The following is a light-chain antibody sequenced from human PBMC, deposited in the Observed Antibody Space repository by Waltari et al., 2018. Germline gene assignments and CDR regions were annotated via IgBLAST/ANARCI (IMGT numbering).Light chain of an antibody. CDR2: DAL. J-gene: IGKJ4*01. CDR1: QSVSFS. CDR3: LQRKSWPPVT. V-gene: IGKV3-11*01. Sequence: EIVLTQSPATLSLSPGDRATLSCRASQSVSFSLSWYQQKAGQAPRLVIYDALDRATGIPARFIGSGSGTDFNLTISRIEPEDFAVYFCLQRKSWPPVTFGGGTRVEIK.